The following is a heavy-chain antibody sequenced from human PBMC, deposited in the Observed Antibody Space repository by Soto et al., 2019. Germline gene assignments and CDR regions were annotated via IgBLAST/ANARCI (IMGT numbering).Heavy chain of an antibody. CDR1: GFTFGDYA. CDR3: TREGYYSSGYDPGWFDP. V-gene: IGHV3-49*03. J-gene: IGHJ5*02. Sequence: GGSLRLSCTASGFTFGDYAMSWFLQAPGKGLEWVGFIRSKAYGGTTEYAASVKGRFTISRDDSKSIAYLQMNSLKTEDTAVYYCTREGYYSSGYDPGWFDPWGQGTLVTVSS. D-gene: IGHD3-22*01. CDR2: IRSKAYGGTT.